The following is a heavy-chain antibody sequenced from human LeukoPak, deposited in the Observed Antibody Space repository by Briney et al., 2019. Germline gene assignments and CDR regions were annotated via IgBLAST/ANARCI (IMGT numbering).Heavy chain of an antibody. CDR1: GGSISSGGYY. CDR2: IYYSGST. Sequence: SETLSLTCTVSGGSISSGGYYWSWLRQHPGKGLEWIGYIYYSGSTYYNPSLKSRVTISVDTSKNQFSLTLSSVTAADPAVYYCARVAGTTGTTTLDYWGQGTLVTVSS. V-gene: IGHV4-31*03. J-gene: IGHJ4*02. D-gene: IGHD1-1*01. CDR3: ARVAGTTGTTTLDY.